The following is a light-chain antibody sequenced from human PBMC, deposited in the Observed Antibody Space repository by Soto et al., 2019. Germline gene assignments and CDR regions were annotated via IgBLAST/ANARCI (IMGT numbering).Light chain of an antibody. CDR3: SSYTSSSTLLDV. CDR1: SSDVGGYNY. J-gene: IGLJ1*01. Sequence: QSVLTQPASVSWSPGQSITISCTGTSSDVGGYNYVSWYQQHPGKAPKLMIYDVSNRPSGVSNRFSGSKSGNTASLTISGLQAEDEADYYCSSYTSSSTLLDVFGTGTKVTVL. V-gene: IGLV2-14*01. CDR2: DVS.